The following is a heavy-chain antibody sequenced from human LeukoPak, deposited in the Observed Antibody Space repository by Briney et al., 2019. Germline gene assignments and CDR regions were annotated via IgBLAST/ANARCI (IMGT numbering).Heavy chain of an antibody. D-gene: IGHD5-24*01. CDR2: ISGSGGGT. CDR1: AFTFSNYG. CDR3: AKSGYNRFDY. J-gene: IGHJ4*02. V-gene: IGHV3-23*01. Sequence: GGSLRLSCTASAFTFSNYGMSWVRQAPGKGLEWVSTISGSGGGTYYAASVKGRFTISRDNSKNTLFLQMNSLRAEDTAVYYCAKSGYNRFDYWGQGTLVTVSS.